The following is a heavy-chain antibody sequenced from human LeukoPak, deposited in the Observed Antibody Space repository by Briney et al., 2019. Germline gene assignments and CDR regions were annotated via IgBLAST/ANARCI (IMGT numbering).Heavy chain of an antibody. CDR1: GGSFSGYY. CDR2: INHSGST. D-gene: IGHD3-22*01. J-gene: IGHJ4*02. Sequence: PSETLSLTCAVYGGSFSGYYWSWIRQPPGKGLEWIGEINHSGSTNYNPSLKSRVTISVDTSKTQFSLKLSSVTAADTAVYYCARGGGRDYYDSSGYLDYWGQGTLVTVSS. V-gene: IGHV4-34*01. CDR3: ARGGGRDYYDSSGYLDY.